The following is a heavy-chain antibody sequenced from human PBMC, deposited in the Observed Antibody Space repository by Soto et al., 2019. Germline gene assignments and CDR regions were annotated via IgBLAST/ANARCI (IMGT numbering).Heavy chain of an antibody. CDR3: AKDLYGDYAINWFDP. Sequence: PGGSLRLSCAASGFTFSRFSMHWVRQAPGKGLEWVAFISYDGISKYYADSVKGRFAISRDNSKNTLYLQMYSLRPEDTAVYYCAKDLYGDYAINWFDPWGQGTLVTVSS. D-gene: IGHD4-17*01. V-gene: IGHV3-30*09. CDR1: GFTFSRFS. J-gene: IGHJ5*02. CDR2: ISYDGISK.